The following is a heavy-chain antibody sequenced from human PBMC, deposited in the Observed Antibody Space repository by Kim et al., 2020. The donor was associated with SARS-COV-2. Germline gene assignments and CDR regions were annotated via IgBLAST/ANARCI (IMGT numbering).Heavy chain of an antibody. CDR2: ITGSGAST. J-gene: IGHJ4*02. D-gene: IGHD4-17*01. Sequence: GGSLRLSCSASGSTFSNFVMSWVRQAPGKGLEWISSITGSGASTYYADSVKGRFSISRDNSKNTLYLQMNSLRAEDTAVYYCAGERTTVTTLDYWGQGTLVTVSS. V-gene: IGHV3-23*01. CDR1: GSTFSNFV. CDR3: AGERTTVTTLDY.